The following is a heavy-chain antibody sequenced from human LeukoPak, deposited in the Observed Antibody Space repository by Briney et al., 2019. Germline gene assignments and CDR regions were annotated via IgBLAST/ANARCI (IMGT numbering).Heavy chain of an antibody. J-gene: IGHJ2*01. CDR3: SRGGGDYWYFDL. V-gene: IGHV4-59*01. CDR2: IYYSGST. Sequence: SETLSLTCTVSGCSISSYYWSWIRQPPGKGLEWIGDIYYSGSTNYNPSLMSRVTISLDTSKNQFSLMLSTEPAADAADDYCSRGGGDYWYFDLWGRGTLVTV. CDR1: GCSISSYY. D-gene: IGHD2-21*01.